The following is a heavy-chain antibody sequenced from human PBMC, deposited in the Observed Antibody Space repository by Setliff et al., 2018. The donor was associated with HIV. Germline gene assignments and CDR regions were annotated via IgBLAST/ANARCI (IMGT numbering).Heavy chain of an antibody. Sequence: PGGSLRLSCSGSGFVFGTYALHWVRQAPGKGLQYISAITSDGNNTYYADSVKGRFTISRDNSKKTLFLQMDSLRIDDTAIYYCVKERWSTSYFDLWGRGSLVTVSS. CDR1: GFVFGTYA. CDR2: ITSDGNNT. CDR3: VKERWSTSYFDL. V-gene: IGHV3-64D*08. D-gene: IGHD6-13*01. J-gene: IGHJ2*01.